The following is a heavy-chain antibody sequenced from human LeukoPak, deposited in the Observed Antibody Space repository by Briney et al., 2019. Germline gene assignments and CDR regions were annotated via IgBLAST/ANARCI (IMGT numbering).Heavy chain of an antibody. Sequence: ASVKVSCKASGYTFTSYDINWVRQATGQGLEWMGWMNPNSGNTGYAQKFQGRVTITRNTSISTAYMELSSLRSEDTAVYYCARGQYYYDSSGQDAFDIWGQGTMVTVSS. J-gene: IGHJ3*02. D-gene: IGHD3-22*01. CDR1: GYTFTSYD. CDR3: ARGQYYYDSSGQDAFDI. CDR2: MNPNSGNT. V-gene: IGHV1-8*03.